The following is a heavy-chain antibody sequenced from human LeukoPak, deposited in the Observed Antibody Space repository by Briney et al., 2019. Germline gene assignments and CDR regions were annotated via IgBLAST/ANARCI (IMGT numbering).Heavy chain of an antibody. J-gene: IGHJ4*02. V-gene: IGHV3-49*03. Sequence: GSLRLSCIASGFTLGDSSVSWFRQAPGKGLEWVGFISGKAYGGTTEYAASVKGRFTISRDDSKSIAYLQMNSLKTEDTAVYYCSRDSYGHDPRNSFDYWGQGTLVTVSS. CDR1: GFTLGDSS. CDR2: ISGKAYGGTT. D-gene: IGHD5-18*01. CDR3: SRDSYGHDPRNSFDY.